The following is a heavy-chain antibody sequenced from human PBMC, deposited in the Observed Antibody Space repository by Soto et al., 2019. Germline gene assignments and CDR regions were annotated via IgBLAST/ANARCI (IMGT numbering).Heavy chain of an antibody. D-gene: IGHD1-1*01. Sequence: GWSLRLSCASSGFTFSSFLMHWVRQAPGKGLVWVSLINGVGSNTAYADSVKGRFTISTDSAKNSLYLQMNSLRAENKAVYYCVRARGYTMDVWGQRTTVTVSS. CDR1: GFTFSSFL. CDR2: INGVGSNT. V-gene: IGHV3-74*01. J-gene: IGHJ6*02. CDR3: VRARGYTMDV.